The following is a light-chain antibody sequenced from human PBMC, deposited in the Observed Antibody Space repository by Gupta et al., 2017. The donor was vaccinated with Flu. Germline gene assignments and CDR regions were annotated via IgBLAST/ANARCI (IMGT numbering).Light chain of an antibody. J-gene: IGKJ1*01. CDR2: GAS. CDR1: QTIINY. V-gene: IGKV1-39*01. Sequence: LSSLSASVGDRVTITCRAGQTIINYLNWYQQKPGKAPKLLIYGASNLQGGVPSRFSGSGSGTEFTLTITSLQPEDFATYYCQQSYSSLWTFGQGTKVEIK. CDR3: QQSYSSLWT.